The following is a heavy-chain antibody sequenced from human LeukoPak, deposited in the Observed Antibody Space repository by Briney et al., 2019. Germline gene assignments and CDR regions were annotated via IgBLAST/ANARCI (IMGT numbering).Heavy chain of an antibody. D-gene: IGHD3-10*01. J-gene: IGHJ3*02. CDR3: ARSLPYGSGSYAFDI. Sequence: ASVKVSCKASGYTFTGYYMHWVRQAPGQGLEWMGWINPNSGGTNYAQKFQGRVTITRNTSISTAYMELSSLRSEDTAVYYCARSLPYGSGSYAFDIWGQGTMVTVSS. CDR2: INPNSGGT. V-gene: IGHV1-2*02. CDR1: GYTFTGYY.